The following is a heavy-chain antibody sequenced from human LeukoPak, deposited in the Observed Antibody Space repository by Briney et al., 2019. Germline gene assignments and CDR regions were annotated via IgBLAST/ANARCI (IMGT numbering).Heavy chain of an antibody. CDR1: GFTFSSYA. CDR2: ISSNGGST. V-gene: IGHV3-64*01. Sequence: GGSLRLSCAASGFTFSSYAMHWVRQAPGKGLEYVSAISSNGGSTYYANSVKGRFTISRDNSKNTLSLQMGSLRAEDMAVYYCARAIGAKSSSSSDYWGQGTLVTVSS. D-gene: IGHD6-6*01. CDR3: ARAIGAKSSSSSDY. J-gene: IGHJ4*02.